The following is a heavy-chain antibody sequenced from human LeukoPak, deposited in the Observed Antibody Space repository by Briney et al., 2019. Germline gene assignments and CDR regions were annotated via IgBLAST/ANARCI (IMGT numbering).Heavy chain of an antibody. D-gene: IGHD3-10*01. V-gene: IGHV4-4*07. CDR1: GASISSYY. CDR3: ARDLSGSLYFDY. J-gene: IGHJ4*02. CDR2: LYISGST. Sequence: KPSETLSLTCTDSGASISSYYYNWIRQTAGKGLEWIGRLYISGSTDYNPSLKSRVTISVDTSNNQFSLNLNSVTAADTAVYFCARDLSGSLYFDYWGQGVLVTVSS.